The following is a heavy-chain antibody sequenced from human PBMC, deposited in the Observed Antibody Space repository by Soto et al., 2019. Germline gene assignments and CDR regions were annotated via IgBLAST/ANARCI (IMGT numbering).Heavy chain of an antibody. J-gene: IGHJ6*03. Sequence: SETLSLTCAVHCLSFSGYYCSWIRQPPGKGLEWIGEINHSGSTNYNPSLKSRVTISVDTSKNQFYLKLSSVTAADTAVYYCARGRAGGYYYYMDVWGKGTTVT. CDR2: INHSGST. CDR3: ARGRAGGYYYYMDV. V-gene: IGHV4-34*01. CDR1: CLSFSGYY. D-gene: IGHD3-16*01.